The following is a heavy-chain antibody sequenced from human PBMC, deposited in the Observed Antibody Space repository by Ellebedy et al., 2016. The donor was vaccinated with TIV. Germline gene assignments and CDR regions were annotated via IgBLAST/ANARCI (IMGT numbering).Heavy chain of an antibody. D-gene: IGHD5-24*01. Sequence: AASVKVSCKASGTTFSSYAISWVRQAPGQGLEWMGRIIPILAIADYAQKFQGRVTITADKSTSTAYLELSSLRSEDTAVYYCATERHVEMATILTDAFDIWGQGTMVTVSS. V-gene: IGHV1-69*04. CDR2: IIPILAIA. J-gene: IGHJ3*02. CDR1: GTTFSSYA. CDR3: ATERHVEMATILTDAFDI.